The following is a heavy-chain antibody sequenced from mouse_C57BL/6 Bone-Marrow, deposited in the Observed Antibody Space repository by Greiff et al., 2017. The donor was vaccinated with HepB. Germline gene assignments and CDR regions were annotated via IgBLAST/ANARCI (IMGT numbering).Heavy chain of an antibody. D-gene: IGHD3-3*01. CDR1: GYTFTDYY. CDR2: IYPGSGNT. J-gene: IGHJ4*01. V-gene: IGHV1-76*01. Sequence: QVQLKESGAELVRPGASVKLSCKASGYTFTDYYINWVKQRPGQGLEWIARIYPGSGNTYYNEKFKGKATLTAEKSSSTAYMQLSSLTSEDSAVYFCARWCLLPRDAMDYWGQGTSVTVSS. CDR3: ARWCLLPRDAMDY.